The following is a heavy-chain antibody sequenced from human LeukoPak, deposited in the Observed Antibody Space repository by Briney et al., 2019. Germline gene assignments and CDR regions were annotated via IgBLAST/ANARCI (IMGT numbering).Heavy chain of an antibody. D-gene: IGHD3-10*01. CDR2: IIPIFGTA. V-gene: IGHV1-69*05. CDR1: GGTFSSYA. Sequence: SVKVSCKASGGTFSSYAISWVRQAPGQGLEWMGGIIPIFGTANYAQKFQGRVTITTDESTSTAYMELSSLRSDDTAVYYCAREGSYYNAPDYWGQGTLVTVSS. J-gene: IGHJ4*02. CDR3: AREGSYYNAPDY.